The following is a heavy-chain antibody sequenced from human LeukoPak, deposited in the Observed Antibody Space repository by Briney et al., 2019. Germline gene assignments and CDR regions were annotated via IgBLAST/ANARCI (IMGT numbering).Heavy chain of an antibody. D-gene: IGHD3-10*01. CDR3: ASRFGGAYYFYMDV. CDR2: IIPMFGTT. J-gene: IGHJ6*03. V-gene: IGHV1-69*06. CDR1: GYTFTSYG. Sequence: GASVKVSCKASGYTFTSYGISWVRQAPGQGLEWMGEIIPMFGTTNYAQKLQGRVTITADKFTSTAYMELSSLTSEDTAVYYCASRFGGAYYFYMDVWGKGTPVTVSS.